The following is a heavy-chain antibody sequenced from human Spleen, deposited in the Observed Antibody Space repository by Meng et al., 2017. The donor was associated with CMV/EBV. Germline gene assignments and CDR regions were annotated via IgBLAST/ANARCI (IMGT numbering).Heavy chain of an antibody. CDR1: GFTFSSYW. D-gene: IGHD3-3*01. CDR3: ARGLWSGLLIDY. Sequence: GESLKISCAAPGFTFSSYWMHWVRQAPGKGLVWVSRINSDGSSTSYADSVKGRFTISRDNAKNTLYLQMNSLRAEDTAVYYCARGLWSGLLIDYWGQGTLVTVSS. J-gene: IGHJ4*02. CDR2: INSDGSST. V-gene: IGHV3-74*01.